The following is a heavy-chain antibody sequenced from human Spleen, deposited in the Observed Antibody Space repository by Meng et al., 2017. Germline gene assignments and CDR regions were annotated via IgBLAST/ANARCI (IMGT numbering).Heavy chain of an antibody. J-gene: IGHJ4*02. V-gene: IGHV4-30-4*01. CDR3: ARGPHYYSWSGIDY. CDR1: GGSFSSGDYY. CDR2: IYYSGST. D-gene: IGHD3-3*01. Sequence: QVQLQESGPGLVKPSQTLSLTRTVSGGSFSSGDYYWTWIRQPPGKGLEWIGYIYYSGSTYYNPSLKSRITISVDRSRNQFSLKLSSVTAADTAVYYCARGPHYYSWSGIDYWGQGALVTVSS.